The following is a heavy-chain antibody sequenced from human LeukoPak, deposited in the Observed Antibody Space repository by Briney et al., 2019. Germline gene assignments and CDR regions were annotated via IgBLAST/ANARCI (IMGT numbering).Heavy chain of an antibody. J-gene: IGHJ1*01. D-gene: IGHD3-22*01. CDR1: GYTFTSYD. V-gene: IGHV1-8*03. CDR2: MNPNSGNT. Sequence: SVKVSCKASGYTFTSYDINWVRQATGQGLEWMGWMNPNSGNTGYAQKFQGRVTITRNTSISTAYMELSSLRSDDTAVYYCARGYYDSSDYEYFQHWGQGTLVTVSS. CDR3: ARGYYDSSDYEYFQH.